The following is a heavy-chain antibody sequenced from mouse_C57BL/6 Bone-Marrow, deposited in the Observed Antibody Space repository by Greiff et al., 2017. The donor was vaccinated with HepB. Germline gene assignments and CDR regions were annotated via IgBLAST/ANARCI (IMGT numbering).Heavy chain of an antibody. J-gene: IGHJ2*01. CDR1: GFTFSTSG. V-gene: IGHV5-6*02. CDR2: INTGGTYT. CDR3: ARDRFDYYFDY. D-gene: IGHD2-14*01. Sequence: DVMLVESGGDLVKPGGSLKLSCVASGFTFSTSGMSWVRQTPDKRLEWVATINTGGTYTYYTDSVKERFIISKDTAKNTLFLQMSSLKSEDSAIYFCARDRFDYYFDYWGQGTTLTVTS.